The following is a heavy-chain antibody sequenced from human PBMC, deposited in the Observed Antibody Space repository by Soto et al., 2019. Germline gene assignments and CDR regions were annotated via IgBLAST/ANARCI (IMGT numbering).Heavy chain of an antibody. CDR3: ASSHREFPEDIVVVVAATGQADWFDP. Sequence: VASVKVSCKASGYPFTSYAVHWVRQAPGQRLEWIGWTNAGNGNTKYSQKFQGRVTITRDTSASTAYMELSSLRSEDTAVYYCASSHREFPEDIVVVVAATGQADWFDPWGQGTMVTVSS. J-gene: IGHJ5*02. CDR1: GYPFTSYA. D-gene: IGHD2-15*01. CDR2: TNAGNGNT. V-gene: IGHV1-3*01.